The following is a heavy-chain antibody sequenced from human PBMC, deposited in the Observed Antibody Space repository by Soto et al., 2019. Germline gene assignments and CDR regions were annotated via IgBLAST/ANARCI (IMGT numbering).Heavy chain of an antibody. CDR1: GFTFSSYA. CDR3: ASSSPGIAAAGDDY. Sequence: GESLKISCAASGFTFSSYAMSWVRQAPGKGLEWVSAISGSGGSTYYADSVKGRFTISRDNSKNTLYLQMNSLRAEDTAVYYCASSSPGIAAAGDDYWGQGTLVTVSS. J-gene: IGHJ4*02. V-gene: IGHV3-23*01. D-gene: IGHD6-13*01. CDR2: ISGSGGST.